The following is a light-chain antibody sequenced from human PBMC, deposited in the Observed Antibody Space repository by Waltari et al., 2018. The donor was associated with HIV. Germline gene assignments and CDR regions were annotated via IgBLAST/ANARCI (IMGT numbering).Light chain of an antibody. V-gene: IGKV3-15*01. J-gene: IGKJ3*01. CDR3: QQYNNWPVT. Sequence: VMTQSPATLSVSPGDRATLSCKTSQRISTNLAWYEQKPGQVPSLLIYGASTRATGNPDRYIGSTSGTDFTLTISCLQSEDSVGYYCQQYNNWPVTFGPGTRLEI. CDR1: QRISTN. CDR2: GAS.